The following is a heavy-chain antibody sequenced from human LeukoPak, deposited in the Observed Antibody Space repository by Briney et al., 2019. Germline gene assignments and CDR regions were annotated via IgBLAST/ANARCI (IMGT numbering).Heavy chain of an antibody. CDR3: AREVGATKGFDY. CDR2: ISAYNGNT. Sequence: ASVKVSCKASGYTFTSYGISWVRQAPGQGLEWMGWISAYNGNTNYAQKFQGRVTMTTDTATSTAYMELRSLRSEDTAVYYCAREVGATKGFDYRGQGTLVTVSS. CDR1: GYTFTSYG. D-gene: IGHD1-26*01. V-gene: IGHV1-18*04. J-gene: IGHJ4*02.